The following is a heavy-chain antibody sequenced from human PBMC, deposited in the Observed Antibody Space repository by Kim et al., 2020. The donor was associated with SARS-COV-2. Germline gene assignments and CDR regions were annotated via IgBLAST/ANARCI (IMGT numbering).Heavy chain of an antibody. J-gene: IGHJ6*02. CDR3: AREISGVLRFLEWLPEGNYYGMDV. Sequence: SETLSLTCTVSGGSISSGGYYWSWIRQHPGKGLEWIGYIYYSGSTYYNPSLKSRVTISVDTSKNQFSLKLSSVTAADTAVYYCAREISGVLRFLEWLPEGNYYGMDVWGQGTTVTVSS. CDR2: IYYSGST. V-gene: IGHV4-31*03. D-gene: IGHD3-3*01. CDR1: GGSISSGGYY.